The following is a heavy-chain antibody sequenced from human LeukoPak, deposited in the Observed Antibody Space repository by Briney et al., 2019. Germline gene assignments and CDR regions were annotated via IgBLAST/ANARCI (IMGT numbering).Heavy chain of an antibody. V-gene: IGHV3-48*01. CDR2: ISRDGTAT. D-gene: IGHD4-17*01. CDR3: ATDPDGDYDFDF. Sequence: GGSLRLSCAASGFTFSNYGLNWVRQAPGKGLEWLSFISRDGTATHYADCVKGRFTISRDNAKNSLYLQMNSLGAEDTAVYYCATDPDGDYDFDFWGQGTLVTVSS. J-gene: IGHJ4*02. CDR1: GFTFSNYG.